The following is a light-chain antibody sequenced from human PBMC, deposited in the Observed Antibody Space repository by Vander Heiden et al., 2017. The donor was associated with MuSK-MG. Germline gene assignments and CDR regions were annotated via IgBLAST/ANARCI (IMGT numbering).Light chain of an antibody. CDR1: SDINVGSYN. Sequence: QPVLTQPPSSSASPGESARLTCTLPSDINVGSYNIYGYQQKPGSHPRYHLYFFSDCDKCRGSGVPGRFSGSKDASATTGILPISGLQAEDEADYYCMIWPSNALVFGGGTKLTVL. V-gene: IGLV5-37*01. CDR2: FFSDCDK. CDR3: MIWPSNALV. J-gene: IGLJ2*01.